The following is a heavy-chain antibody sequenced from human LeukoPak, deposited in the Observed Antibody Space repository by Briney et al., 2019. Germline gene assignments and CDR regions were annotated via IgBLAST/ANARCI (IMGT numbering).Heavy chain of an antibody. Sequence: ASVKVSCKASGYTFTSYAMNWVRQAPGQGLEWMGIINPSGGSTSYAQKFQGRVTMTRDMSTSTVYMELSSLRSEDTAVYYCARSKVPDGRYSSSWFHYYYMDVWGKGTTVTVSS. J-gene: IGHJ6*03. D-gene: IGHD6-13*01. CDR2: INPSGGST. V-gene: IGHV1-46*01. CDR3: ARSKVPDGRYSSSWFHYYYMDV. CDR1: GYTFTSYA.